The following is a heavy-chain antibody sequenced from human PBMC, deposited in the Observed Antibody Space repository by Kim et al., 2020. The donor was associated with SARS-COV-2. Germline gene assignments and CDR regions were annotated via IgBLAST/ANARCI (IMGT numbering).Heavy chain of an antibody. CDR2: IIPIFGTA. CDR3: ARVQSLKNSTPRKGIIGASSSCCYYYGMDV. J-gene: IGHJ6*02. V-gene: IGHV1-69*06. Sequence: SVKVSCKASGGTFSSYAISWVRQAPGQGLEWMGGIIPIFGTANYAQKFQGRVTITADKSTSTAYMELSSLRSEDTAVYYCARVQSLKNSTPRKGIIGASSSCCYYYGMDVWGQGTTVTVSS. D-gene: IGHD6-13*01. CDR1: GGTFSSYA.